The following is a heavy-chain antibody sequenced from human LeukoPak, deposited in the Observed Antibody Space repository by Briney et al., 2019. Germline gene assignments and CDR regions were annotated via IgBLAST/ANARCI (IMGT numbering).Heavy chain of an antibody. CDR1: GGSISSYY. J-gene: IGHJ5*02. CDR2: IYYSGST. V-gene: IGHV4-59*01. Sequence: PSETLSLTCTVSGGSISSYYWSWIRQPPGKGPEWIGYIYYSGSTNYNPSLKSRVTISIDPSKNQFSLKLSSVTAADTALYYCARISDWFDPWGQGTLVTVSS. D-gene: IGHD3-10*01. CDR3: ARISDWFDP.